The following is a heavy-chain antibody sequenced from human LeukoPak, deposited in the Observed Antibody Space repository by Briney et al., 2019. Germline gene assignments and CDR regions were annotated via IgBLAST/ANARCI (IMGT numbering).Heavy chain of an antibody. CDR3: ARHVPLAEYDFWSGILDY. CDR1: GYSISSGYY. CDR2: IYHSGST. D-gene: IGHD3-3*01. J-gene: IGHJ4*02. Sequence: SETLSLTCAVSGYSISSGYYWGWIRQPPGKGLEWIGSIYHSGSTYYNPSLKSRVTISVDTSKNQFSLKLSSVTAADTAVYYCARHVPLAEYDFWSGILDYWGQGTLVTVSS. V-gene: IGHV4-38-2*01.